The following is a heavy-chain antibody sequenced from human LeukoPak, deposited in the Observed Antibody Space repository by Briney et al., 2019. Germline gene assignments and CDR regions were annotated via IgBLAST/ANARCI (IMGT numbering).Heavy chain of an antibody. CDR1: GFTFSSYS. CDR2: IISYSTTYI. CDR3: ARDFARTGDYHHFDY. Sequence: PGGSLRLSCAASGFTFSSYSMNWVRQAPGRGLEWVSSIISYSTTYIYYADSVKARFTISRDNAKNSLYLQMDSLRAEDTAVYYCARDFARTGDYHHFDYWGQGTLVTVSS. J-gene: IGHJ4*02. V-gene: IGHV3-21*01. D-gene: IGHD7-27*01.